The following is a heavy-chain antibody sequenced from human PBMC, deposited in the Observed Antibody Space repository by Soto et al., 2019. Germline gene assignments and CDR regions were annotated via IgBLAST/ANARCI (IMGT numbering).Heavy chain of an antibody. J-gene: IGHJ4*02. Sequence: QITLKESGPTLVKPTQTLTLTCSFSGFSLTSTAVGVHGIRKPPGKALEWLALIYWDDDNHFSPSLQSRLRVTTDTSKHQVVLTMTNMGPVDTATYYCAHGSSWVSDYWGQGILVTVSS. V-gene: IGHV2-5*02. CDR2: IYWDDDN. D-gene: IGHD6-13*01. CDR3: AHGSSWVSDY. CDR1: GFSLTSTAVG.